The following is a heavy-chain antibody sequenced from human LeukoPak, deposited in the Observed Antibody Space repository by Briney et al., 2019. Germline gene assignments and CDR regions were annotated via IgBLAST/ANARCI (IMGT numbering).Heavy chain of an antibody. V-gene: IGHV3-21*04. CDR1: GFNFGAYT. J-gene: IGHJ4*02. Sequence: GGSLRLSCAASGFNFGAYTINWVRQAPGKGLEWVSCIFSRSESILYADSVKGRFSISRDSAKNLLYLQMNSLRAEDTAVFYCARLDTGYSIDSWGQGTLVTVSS. CDR2: IFSRSESI. D-gene: IGHD3-9*01. CDR3: ARLDTGYSIDS.